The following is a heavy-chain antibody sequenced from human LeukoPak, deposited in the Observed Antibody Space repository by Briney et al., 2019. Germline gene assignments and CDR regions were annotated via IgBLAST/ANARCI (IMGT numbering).Heavy chain of an antibody. CDR3: ARDRVGVDYYYYMDV. V-gene: IGHV1-18*01. D-gene: IGHD3-10*01. CDR1: GYTFTSYG. J-gene: IGHJ6*03. CDR2: ISAYSGNT. Sequence: GASVKVSCKASGYTFTSYGISWVRQAPGQGLEWMGWISAYSGNTNYAQKLQGRVTMTTDTSTSTAYMELRSLRSDDTAVYYCARDRVGVDYYYYMDVWGKGTTVTVSS.